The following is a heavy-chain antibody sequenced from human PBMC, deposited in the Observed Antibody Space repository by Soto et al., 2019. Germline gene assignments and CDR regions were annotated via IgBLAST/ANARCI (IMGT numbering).Heavy chain of an antibody. CDR1: GFSFSTYS. D-gene: IGHD2-21*02. CDR3: AREETAWPLAYGLDV. J-gene: IGHJ6*02. Sequence: PGGSLRLSCAASGFSFSTYSMNWVRQAPGKGLEWVSSISSRGDTYYADSVKGRFTISRDNAKNSVPLQMDSLRAEDAAVYYCAREETAWPLAYGLDVWGQGTTVTVSS. V-gene: IGHV3-21*01. CDR2: ISSRGDT.